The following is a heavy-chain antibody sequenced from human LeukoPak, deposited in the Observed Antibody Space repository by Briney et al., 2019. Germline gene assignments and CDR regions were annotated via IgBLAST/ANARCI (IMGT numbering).Heavy chain of an antibody. Sequence: PSETLSLTCTVSGGSISSSSYYWSWIRQPPGKGLEWIGYIYYSGSTNYNPSLKSRVTISVDTSKNQFSLKLSSVTAADTAVYYCARAVPKYSGSYFWPFDYWGQGTLVTVSS. D-gene: IGHD1-26*01. J-gene: IGHJ4*02. CDR2: IYYSGST. CDR1: GGSISSSSYY. V-gene: IGHV4-61*01. CDR3: ARAVPKYSGSYFWPFDY.